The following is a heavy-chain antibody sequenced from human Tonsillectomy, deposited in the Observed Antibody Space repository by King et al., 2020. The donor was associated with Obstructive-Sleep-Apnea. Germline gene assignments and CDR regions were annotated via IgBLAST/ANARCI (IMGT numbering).Heavy chain of an antibody. Sequence: VQLVESGGGLVQPGGSLRLSCAVSGFTVSNNYMSWVRQAQGKGLEWVSVIYSGGTTYYAGSVKGRFTISRDNSKNTRYLQMKSLRAEDTALYYCARAPFIWTDYDHSWYFDLWGRGTLVTVSS. CDR1: GFTVSNNY. D-gene: IGHD3/OR15-3a*01. V-gene: IGHV3-66*01. J-gene: IGHJ2*01. CDR3: ARAPFIWTDYDHSWYFDL. CDR2: IYSGGTT.